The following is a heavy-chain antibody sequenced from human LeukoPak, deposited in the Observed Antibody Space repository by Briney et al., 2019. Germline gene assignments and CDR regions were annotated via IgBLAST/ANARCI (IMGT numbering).Heavy chain of an antibody. V-gene: IGHV1-69*06. Sequence: SVKVFCKASGGIFGSYAINWVRQAPGQGLEWLGRIIPIFDTPNYAQTFQGRVTISADKSTRTVYMELSSLRSEDTALYYCAKGSRLREAGSYRFWGQGTLVTVSS. CDR3: AKGSRLREAGSYRF. CDR2: IIPIFDTP. D-gene: IGHD3-16*02. J-gene: IGHJ4*02. CDR1: GGIFGSYA.